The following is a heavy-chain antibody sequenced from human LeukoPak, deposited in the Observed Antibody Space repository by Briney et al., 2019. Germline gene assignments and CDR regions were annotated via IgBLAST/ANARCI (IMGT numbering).Heavy chain of an antibody. V-gene: IGHV4-39*07. J-gene: IGHJ1*01. D-gene: IGHD4-17*01. CDR3: ARGHSPVTTKVSYFQH. CDR2: IFYSGNT. Sequence: SETLSLTCTVSGGSISTSNYYWGWIRQPPGKGLEWIGIIFYSGNTYYNPSLKSRVTILVDTSKNQFSLKLSSVTAADTAVYYCARGHSPVTTKVSYFQHWGQGTLVTASS. CDR1: GGSISTSNYY.